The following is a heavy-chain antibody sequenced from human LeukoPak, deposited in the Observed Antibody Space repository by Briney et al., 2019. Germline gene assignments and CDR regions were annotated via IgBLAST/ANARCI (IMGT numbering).Heavy chain of an antibody. D-gene: IGHD4-11*01. V-gene: IGHV3-7*05. CDR1: GGSISSSNS. CDR3: ASGAGYINYVGVY. CDR2: IKQDGSEK. J-gene: IGHJ4*02. Sequence: PSGTLSLTCAVSGGSISSSNSWSWVRQPPGKGLEWVANIKQDGSEKYYVDSVKGRFTISRDNAKNSLYLQMNSLRAEDTAVYYCASGAGYINYVGVYWGQGTLVTVSS.